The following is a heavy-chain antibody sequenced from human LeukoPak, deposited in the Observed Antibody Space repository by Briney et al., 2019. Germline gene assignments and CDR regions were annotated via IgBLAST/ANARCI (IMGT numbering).Heavy chain of an antibody. CDR3: ARAGSDILTGYPKDAFDI. V-gene: IGHV1-2*04. J-gene: IGHJ3*02. Sequence: ASVKVSCKASGYTFTGYYLHWVRQSPGRGLEWMGWINPNSGGTNYAQKFQGWVTMTRDTSISTAYMELSRLRSDDTAVYYCARAGSDILTGYPKDAFDIWGQGTMVTVSS. CDR2: INPNSGGT. CDR1: GYTFTGYY. D-gene: IGHD3-9*01.